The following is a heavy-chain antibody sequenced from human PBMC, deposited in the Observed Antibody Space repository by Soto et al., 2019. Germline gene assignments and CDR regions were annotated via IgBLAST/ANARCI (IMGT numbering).Heavy chain of an antibody. J-gene: IGHJ4*02. CDR1: GFTFSSYS. Sequence: GGSLRLSCAASGFTFSSYSMNWVRQAPGKGLEWVSSISSSSSYIYYADSVKGRFTISRDNAKNSLYLQMNSLRAEDTAVYYCARGTYSSWYRYFDYWGQGTLVTVSS. V-gene: IGHV3-21*01. D-gene: IGHD6-13*01. CDR3: ARGTYSSWYRYFDY. CDR2: ISSSSSYI.